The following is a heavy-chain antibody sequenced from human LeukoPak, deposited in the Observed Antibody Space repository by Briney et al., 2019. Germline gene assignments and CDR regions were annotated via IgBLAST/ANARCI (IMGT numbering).Heavy chain of an antibody. D-gene: IGHD3-22*01. CDR2: IHYSGST. J-gene: IGHJ4*02. CDR3: ARGDSSGYWYFDY. V-gene: IGHV4-59*01. Sequence: SETLSLPCTVSGGSISSYYWSWIRQPPGKGLEWIGYIHYSGSTNYNPPLKSRVAISVDTSKNQFSLKLSSVTAADTAVYYCARGDSSGYWYFDYWGQGTLVTVSS. CDR1: GGSISSYY.